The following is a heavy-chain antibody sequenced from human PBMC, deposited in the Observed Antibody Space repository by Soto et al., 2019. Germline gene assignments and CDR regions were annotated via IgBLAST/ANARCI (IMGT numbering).Heavy chain of an antibody. V-gene: IGHV2-5*02. D-gene: IGHD3-3*01. CDR1: GFSLSTSGVG. J-gene: IGHJ4*02. Sequence: SGPTLVNPTQTLTLTCTFSGFSLSTSGVGVGWIRQPPGKALEWLALIYRDDDKRYSPSLKSRLTITKDTSKNQVVLTMTNMDPVDTATYYCAHTYYDFWSGYLSRWGQGTLVTVSS. CDR3: AHTYYDFWSGYLSR. CDR2: IYRDDDK.